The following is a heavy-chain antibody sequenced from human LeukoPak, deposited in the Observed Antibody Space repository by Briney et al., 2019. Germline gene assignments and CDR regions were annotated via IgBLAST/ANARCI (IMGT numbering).Heavy chain of an antibody. CDR2: INHSGST. CDR3: ARDYDPYYYGSGTATLRGYFDY. D-gene: IGHD3-10*01. Sequence: SETLSLTCAVYGGSFSGYYWSWIRQPPGKGLEWIGEINHSGSTNYNPSLKSRVTISVDTSKNQFSLKLSSVTAADTAVYYCARDYDPYYYGSGTATLRGYFDYWGQGTLVTVSS. CDR1: GGSFSGYY. J-gene: IGHJ4*02. V-gene: IGHV4-34*01.